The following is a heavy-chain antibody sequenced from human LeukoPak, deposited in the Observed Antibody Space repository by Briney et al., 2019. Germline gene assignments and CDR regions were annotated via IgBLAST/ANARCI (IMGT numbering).Heavy chain of an antibody. CDR2: ISSSGRGI. D-gene: IGHD3-10*01. J-gene: IGHJ6*03. CDR3: ARDSRGGYMDV. V-gene: IGHV3-48*03. CDR1: KFTFSIHE. Sequence: GGSLRLSCAASKFTFSIHEMHWVRQAPGKGLEGGSYISSSGRGIHYADSVKGRFTISRDNADNPLYLQMNSLRVEDTAVYYCARDSRGGYMDVWGKGTTVTISS.